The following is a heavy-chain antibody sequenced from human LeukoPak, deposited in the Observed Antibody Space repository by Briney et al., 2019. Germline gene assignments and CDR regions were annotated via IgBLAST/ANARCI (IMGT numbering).Heavy chain of an antibody. CDR3: AKDRTMIVVVSYYFDY. CDR1: GFTFSSYA. J-gene: IGHJ4*02. V-gene: IGHV3-23*01. D-gene: IGHD3-22*01. CDR2: ISGSGGST. Sequence: GGSLRLSCAASGFTFSSYAMSWVRQAPGKGLEWVSAISGSGGSTYYADSVKGRFTIPRDNSKNTLYLQMNSLRVEDTAVYYCAKDRTMIVVVSYYFDYWGQGTLVTVSS.